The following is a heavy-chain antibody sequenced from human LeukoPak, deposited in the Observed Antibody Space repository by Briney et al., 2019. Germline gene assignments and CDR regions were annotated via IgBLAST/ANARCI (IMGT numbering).Heavy chain of an antibody. J-gene: IGHJ4*02. CDR1: GFTFSSYR. D-gene: IGHD3-10*01. CDR2: ISSSSSYI. Sequence: GGSLPLSCAASGFTFSSYRMNWVRQAPGGGLAWVSSISSSSSYIYYADSVKGRFTISRDNAKNSLYLQMNSLRAEDTAVYYCAGIYYGSGSFDYWGQGTLVTVSS. V-gene: IGHV3-21*01. CDR3: AGIYYGSGSFDY.